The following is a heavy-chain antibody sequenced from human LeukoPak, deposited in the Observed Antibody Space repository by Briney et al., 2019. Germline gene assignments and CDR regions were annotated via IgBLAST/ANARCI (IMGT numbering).Heavy chain of an antibody. CDR3: AKDRYYDSSGYGYYYYFMDV. V-gene: IGHV3-23*01. J-gene: IGHJ6*03. CDR2: ISGSGGST. CDR1: GFTFRSYA. D-gene: IGHD3-22*01. Sequence: GGSLRLSCAASGFTFRSYAMSWVRQAPGKGLEWVSAISGSGGSTYYADSVKGRFTISRDNSKNTLYLQMNSLRAQDTAVYYCAKDRYYDSSGYGYYYYFMDVWGKGTTVTVSS.